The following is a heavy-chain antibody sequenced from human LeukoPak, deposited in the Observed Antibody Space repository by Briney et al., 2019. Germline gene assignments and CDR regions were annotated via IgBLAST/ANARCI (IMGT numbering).Heavy chain of an antibody. CDR1: GFTFSSYG. CDR3: ARDAAAGNDFCDY. CDR2: IWYDGSNK. Sequence: GGSLRLSCAASGFTFSSYGMHWVRQAPGKGLEWVAVIWYDGSNKYYADSVKGRFTISRDNSKNTLYLRMNSLRAEDTAVYYCARDAAAGNDFCDYWGQGTLVTVSS. V-gene: IGHV3-33*01. D-gene: IGHD6-13*01. J-gene: IGHJ4*02.